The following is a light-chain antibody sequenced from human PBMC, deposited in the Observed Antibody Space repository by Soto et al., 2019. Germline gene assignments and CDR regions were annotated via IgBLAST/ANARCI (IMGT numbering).Light chain of an antibody. CDR3: QQCYSTPWT. J-gene: IGKJ1*01. V-gene: IGKV4-1*01. CDR1: QSVLYSSNNKNY. CDR2: WAS. Sequence: DIVMTQSPDSLAVSLGERATINCKSSQSVLYSSNNKNYLAWYQQKPGQPPKLLIYWASTRESGVPDRFSGSGSGKDFTLTISSLQAEDVAVYFCQQCYSTPWTFGQGTKVEV.